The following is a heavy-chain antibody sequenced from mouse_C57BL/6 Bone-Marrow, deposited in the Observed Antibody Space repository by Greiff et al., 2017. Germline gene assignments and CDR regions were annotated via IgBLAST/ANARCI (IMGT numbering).Heavy chain of an antibody. V-gene: IGHV7-3*01. CDR3: ARSYAMDY. CDR2: IRNKANGYTT. Sequence: EVHLVESGGGLVQPGGSLSFSCAASGFTFTDYYMSWVRQPPGKALEWLGFIRNKANGYTTEYSASVKGRFTISTDNSQSILYLQMNALRAEDSATYYCARSYAMDYWGQGTSVTVSS. J-gene: IGHJ4*01. CDR1: GFTFTDYY.